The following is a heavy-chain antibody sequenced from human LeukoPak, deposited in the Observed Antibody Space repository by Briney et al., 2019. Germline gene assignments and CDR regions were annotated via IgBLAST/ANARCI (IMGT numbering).Heavy chain of an antibody. CDR1: GYSFTSYW. D-gene: IGHD3-10*01. CDR3: ARRLSYGSGSLYWFDP. J-gene: IGHJ5*02. CDR2: IDPSDSYT. Sequence: GESLKISCKGSGYSFTSYWISWVPQMPGKGLEWMGRIDPSDSYTNYSPSFQGHVTISADKSISTAYLQWSSLKASDTAMYYCARRLSYGSGSLYWFDPWGQGTLVTVSS. V-gene: IGHV5-10-1*01.